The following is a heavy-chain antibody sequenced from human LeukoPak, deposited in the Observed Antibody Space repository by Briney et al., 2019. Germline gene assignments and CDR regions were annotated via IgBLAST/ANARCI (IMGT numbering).Heavy chain of an antibody. CDR2: IYYSGST. J-gene: IGHJ4*02. CDR1: GASISSYY. D-gene: IGHD3-22*01. CDR3: ARHRYYYDSSGYYYQP. Sequence: SETLSLTCTVSGASISSYYWSWIRQPPGNGLEWIGYIYYSGSTNYNPSLKSRVTISVDTSKNQFSLRLSSVTAADTAVYYCARHRYYYDSSGYYYQPWGQGTLVTVSS. V-gene: IGHV4-59*01.